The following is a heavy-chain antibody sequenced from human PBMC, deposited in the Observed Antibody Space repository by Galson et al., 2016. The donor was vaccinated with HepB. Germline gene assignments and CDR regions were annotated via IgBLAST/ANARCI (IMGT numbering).Heavy chain of an antibody. J-gene: IGHJ3*02. Sequence: SLRLSCAASGFTFSTYAMNWVRQAPGKGLEWVATISGSGGSTYYADSVMGRFTISRDNSNNTLFLQMISLKAEDTATYYCATDPPWDSDVYDIWGQGTMVTVSS. CDR3: ATDPPWDSDVYDI. V-gene: IGHV3-23*01. CDR1: GFTFSTYA. D-gene: IGHD1-26*01. CDR2: ISGSGGST.